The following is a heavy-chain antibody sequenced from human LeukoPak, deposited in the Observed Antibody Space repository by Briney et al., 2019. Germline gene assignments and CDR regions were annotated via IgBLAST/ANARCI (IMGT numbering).Heavy chain of an antibody. Sequence: GGSLRLSCAASGFTVSSTYMGWVRQPPGKGLEWVSFTYSDASTYYADSVKGRFTISRDISKNTLSLQMNGLRAEDTAIYYCARVLSDSSGWYHFDYWGQGTLITVSS. D-gene: IGHD6-19*01. CDR1: GFTVSSTY. CDR2: TYSDAST. J-gene: IGHJ4*02. V-gene: IGHV3-53*01. CDR3: ARVLSDSSGWYHFDY.